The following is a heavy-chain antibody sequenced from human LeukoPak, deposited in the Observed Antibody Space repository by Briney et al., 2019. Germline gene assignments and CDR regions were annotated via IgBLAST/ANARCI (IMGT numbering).Heavy chain of an antibody. V-gene: IGHV3-7*01. D-gene: IGHD3-16*01. CDR1: GMNNYW. CDR3: ATDLNWVSH. CDR2: INKDGSEK. J-gene: IGHJ4*02. Sequence: GESLRLSCIGSGMNNYWMTWVRQAPGKGLESVANINKDGSEKYYLDSVKGRITISRDNIKNSVFLQINSLRAEDTGIYYGATDLNWVSHWGQGTLVTVSS.